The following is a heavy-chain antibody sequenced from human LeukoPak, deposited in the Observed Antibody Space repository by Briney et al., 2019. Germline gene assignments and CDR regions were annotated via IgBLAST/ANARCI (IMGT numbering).Heavy chain of an antibody. CDR1: GFTFSSYG. CDR3: ARGRGSDYYDDAFDP. V-gene: IGHV3-48*01. Sequence: GGSLRLSCAASGFTFSSYGMSWVRQAPGKGLEWVSYISSSSSTIYYADSVKGRFTISRDNAKNSLYLQMNSLRAEDTAVYYCARGRGSDYYDDAFDPWGQGTLVTVSS. J-gene: IGHJ5*02. D-gene: IGHD3-22*01. CDR2: ISSSSSTI.